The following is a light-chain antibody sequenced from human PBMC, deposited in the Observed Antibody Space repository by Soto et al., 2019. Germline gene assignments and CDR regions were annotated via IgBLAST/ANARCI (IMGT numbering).Light chain of an antibody. CDR2: DVT. CDR1: SSDVGGYNY. V-gene: IGLV2-14*03. CDR3: SSKRGTYTVL. Sequence: QSALTQPASVSGSPGQSITISCTGTSSDVGGYNYVSWYQQHPGKAPKLLIYDVTNRPSGVSNRFSGSKSGDTASLTISGLQAEDEADYYCSSKRGTYTVLFGGGTKVTVL. J-gene: IGLJ2*01.